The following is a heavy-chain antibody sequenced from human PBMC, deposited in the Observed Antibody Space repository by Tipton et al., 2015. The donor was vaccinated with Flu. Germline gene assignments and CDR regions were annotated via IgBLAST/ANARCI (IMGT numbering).Heavy chain of an antibody. V-gene: IGHV4-61*02. CDR3: ARHTNKSNWFDP. CDR2: IYTSGST. J-gene: IGHJ5*02. CDR1: GGSISSGSYY. D-gene: IGHD2/OR15-2a*01. Sequence: TLSLTCTVSGGSISSGSYYWSWIRQPAGKGLEWSGRIYTSGSTNYNPSLKSRVTISVDTSKNQFSLKLSSVTAADTAVYYCARHTNKSNWFDPWGQGTRVTVSS.